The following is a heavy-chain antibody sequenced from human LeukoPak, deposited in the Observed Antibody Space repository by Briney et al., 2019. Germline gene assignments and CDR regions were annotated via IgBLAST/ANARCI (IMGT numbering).Heavy chain of an antibody. CDR1: GFTFSDYY. CDR3: ARVTLYGESALDY. D-gene: IGHD4-17*01. J-gene: IGHJ4*02. CDR2: ISGSSSFT. Sequence: GGSLRLSRAASGFTFSDYYMSWVRQAPGKGREWVSYISGSSSFTIYADSVKGRFTISRDNAKNSLYLQMNSLRAEDTAVYYCARVTLYGESALDYWGQGALVTVSS. V-gene: IGHV3-11*06.